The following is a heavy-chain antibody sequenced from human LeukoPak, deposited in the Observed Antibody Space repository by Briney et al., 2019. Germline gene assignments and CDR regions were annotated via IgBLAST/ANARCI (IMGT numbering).Heavy chain of an antibody. CDR3: ARGGQHPAKYYYYYYMDV. J-gene: IGHJ6*03. CDR1: GGTFSSYA. Sequence: VASVKVSCKASGGTFSSYAISWVRQAPGQGLEWMGRIIPIFGTANYAQKFQGRVTITTDESTSTAYMELSSLRSEDTAVYYCARGGQHPAKYYYYYYMDVWGKGTTVTVSS. CDR2: IIPIFGTA. V-gene: IGHV1-69*05. D-gene: IGHD6-13*01.